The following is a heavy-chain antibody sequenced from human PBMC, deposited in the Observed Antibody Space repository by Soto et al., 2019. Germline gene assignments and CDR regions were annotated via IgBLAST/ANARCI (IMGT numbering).Heavy chain of an antibody. CDR2: INPNSGGT. D-gene: IGHD3-22*01. J-gene: IGHJ6*02. CDR1: GYTFTGYY. CDR3: AREALVVGYYDSSGYYYPYYYYGMDV. V-gene: IGHV1-2*04. Sequence: QVQLVQSGAEVKKPGALVKVSCKASGYTFTGYYMHWVRQAPGQGLEWMGWINPNSGGTNYAQKFQGWVTMTRDTSISTAYMELSRLRSDDTAVYYCAREALVVGYYDSSGYYYPYYYYGMDVWGQGTTVTVSS.